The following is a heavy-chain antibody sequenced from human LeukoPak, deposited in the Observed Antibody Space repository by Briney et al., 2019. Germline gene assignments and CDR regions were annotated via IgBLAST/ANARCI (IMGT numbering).Heavy chain of an antibody. Sequence: VASVKVSCKSSGYTFSGYYIHWVRQAPGQGLEWMGWINPNSGGTNYAQRFQGRVTMTRDTSISTAYMDLSRLRPDDTAVYYCARDLGLYYYYYYMDVWGKGTTVTVSS. CDR1: GYTFSGYY. V-gene: IGHV1-2*02. CDR3: ARDLGLYYYYYYMDV. J-gene: IGHJ6*03. CDR2: INPNSGGT.